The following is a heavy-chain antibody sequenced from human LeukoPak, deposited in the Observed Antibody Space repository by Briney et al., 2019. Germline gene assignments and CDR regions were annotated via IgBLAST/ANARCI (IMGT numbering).Heavy chain of an antibody. Sequence: PSQTLSLTCTVSGGSISSGGYSWSWIRQHPGKGLDWIGYIYYSGSTYYNPSLKSRVTISVDTSKNQFSLKLSSVTAADTAVYYCARTRRGILPFNWFDPWGQGTLVTVSS. D-gene: IGHD2-15*01. CDR3: ARTRRGILPFNWFDP. CDR1: GGSISSGGYS. J-gene: IGHJ5*02. CDR2: IYYSGST. V-gene: IGHV4-31*03.